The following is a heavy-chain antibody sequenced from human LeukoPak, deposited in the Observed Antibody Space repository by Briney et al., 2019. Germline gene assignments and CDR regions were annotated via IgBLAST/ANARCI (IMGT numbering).Heavy chain of an antibody. CDR1: GFTFSSYG. CDR3: AKARYYYGSGNYLDY. J-gene: IGHJ4*02. V-gene: IGHV3-30*02. D-gene: IGHD3-10*01. Sequence: PGGSLRLSCAASGFTFSSYGMHWVRQAPGKGLEWVAFIRYDGSNKYYADSVKGRFTISRDNPKNTLYLQMNSLRAEDTAVYYCAKARYYYGSGNYLDYWGQGTLVTVSS. CDR2: IRYDGSNK.